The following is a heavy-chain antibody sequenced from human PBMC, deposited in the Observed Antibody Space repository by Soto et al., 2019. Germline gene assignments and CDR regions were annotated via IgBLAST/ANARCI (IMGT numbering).Heavy chain of an antibody. D-gene: IGHD2-15*01. CDR1: GGTFSSYT. CDR2: IIPILGIA. CDR3: ARDQSRGYCSGGSCYQGDY. V-gene: IGHV1-69*08. Sequence: QVQLVQSGAEVKKPGSSVKVSCKASGGTFSSYTISWVRQAPGQGLEWMGRIIPILGIANYAQKFQGRVTITADKSTSTAYMELSSLRSEDTAVYYCARDQSRGYCSGGSCYQGDYWGQGTLVTVSS. J-gene: IGHJ4*02.